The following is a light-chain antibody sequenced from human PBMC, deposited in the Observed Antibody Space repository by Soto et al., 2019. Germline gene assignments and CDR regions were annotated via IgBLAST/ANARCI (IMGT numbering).Light chain of an antibody. V-gene: IGKV3-15*01. CDR2: GAS. CDR1: QSVSSY. CDR3: QQYSIWPWT. J-gene: IGKJ1*01. Sequence: EIVMTQSPATVSVSPGERATLSCRASQSVSSYLVWYQQKPGQPPRLLIYGASTRATGIPARFSGSGSGTEFTLTISSLQSEDFAVYYCQQYSIWPWTFGQGTKVEIK.